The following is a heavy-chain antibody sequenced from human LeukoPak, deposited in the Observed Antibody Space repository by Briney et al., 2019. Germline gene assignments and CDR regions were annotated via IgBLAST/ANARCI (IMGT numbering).Heavy chain of an antibody. V-gene: IGHV1-24*01. CDR1: GYTLTELA. CDR3: PTVADYFLH. Sequence: ASVKVSCKVSGYTLTELAMHWVRQAPGKGLEWMGGFDPEDGETIYSQRFQGRVTMTEDTSTDTAYMELSSLRSEDTAIYYCPTVADYFLHWGQGTLVTVSS. J-gene: IGHJ1*01. CDR2: FDPEDGET.